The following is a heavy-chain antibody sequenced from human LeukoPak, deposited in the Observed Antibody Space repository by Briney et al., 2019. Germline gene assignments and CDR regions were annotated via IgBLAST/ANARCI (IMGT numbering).Heavy chain of an antibody. J-gene: IGHJ4*02. CDR3: ARAQLLWFGGPYDY. V-gene: IGHV4-59*01. D-gene: IGHD3-10*01. CDR1: GGSISSYY. Sequence: PSETLSLTCTVSGGSISSYYWSWIRQPPGKGLEWIGYTYYSGSTNYNPSPKSRVTISVDTSKNQFSLKLSSVTAADTAVYYCARAQLLWFGGPYDYWGQGTLVTVSS. CDR2: TYYSGST.